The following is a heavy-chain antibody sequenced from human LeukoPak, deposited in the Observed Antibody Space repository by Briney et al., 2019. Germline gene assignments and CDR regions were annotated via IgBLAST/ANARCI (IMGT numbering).Heavy chain of an antibody. CDR3: VRLVYCSGGSCRDY. CDR2: INSDGSTT. Sequence: GGSLRLSCAASGFTFTSYWMHWVRQAPGKGLVWVSRINSDGSTTRYADSVKGRFTISRDNAKNTLYLQMNSLRAEDTAVYYCVRLVYCSGGSCRDYWGQGTLVTVSS. V-gene: IGHV3-74*01. D-gene: IGHD2-15*01. CDR1: GFTFTSYW. J-gene: IGHJ4*02.